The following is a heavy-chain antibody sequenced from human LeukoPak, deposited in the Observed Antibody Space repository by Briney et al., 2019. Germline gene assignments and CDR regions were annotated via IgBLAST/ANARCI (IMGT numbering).Heavy chain of an antibody. CDR1: GYTFTGYA. V-gene: IGHV1-3*02. Sequence: ASVKVSCKASGYTFTGYAMHWVRQAPGQRLEWMGWSNAGNGNTKYSQEFQGRVTMTTDTSTSTAYMELRSLRSDDTAVYYCARDRAGYYDFWSGFDAFDIWGQGTMVTVSS. D-gene: IGHD3-3*01. CDR3: ARDRAGYYDFWSGFDAFDI. J-gene: IGHJ3*02. CDR2: SNAGNGNT.